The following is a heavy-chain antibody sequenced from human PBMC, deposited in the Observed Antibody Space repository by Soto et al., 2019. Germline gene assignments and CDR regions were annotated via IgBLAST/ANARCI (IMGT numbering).Heavy chain of an antibody. Sequence: QVQLVQSGPEVKKPGASVKISCQTSGYTFTSYGISWVRQSPGQGLEWMGWISTYKGNTNYAQKFQGRVTMTTDTYTRTAYMELRSLRSDDTAVYYCATRSPAFDYWGQGTLVTVSS. J-gene: IGHJ4*02. V-gene: IGHV1-18*01. CDR3: ATRSPAFDY. CDR1: GYTFTSYG. CDR2: ISTYKGNT.